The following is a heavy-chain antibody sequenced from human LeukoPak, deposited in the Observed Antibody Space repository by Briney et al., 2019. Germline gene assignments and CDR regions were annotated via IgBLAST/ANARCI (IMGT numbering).Heavy chain of an antibody. J-gene: IGHJ4*02. CDR3: ARFGGYSYYYDSSGYRLGELDY. Sequence: SETLSLTCTVSGGSITSYYWSWIRQPPGEGLEWLGYIYYIGSTNYNPSLKSRVTISVDTPKNQFYLKLSCVTAADTAVYYCARFGGYSYYYDSSGYRLGELDYWGQGTPVTVSS. V-gene: IGHV4-59*01. CDR1: GGSITSYY. D-gene: IGHD3-22*01. CDR2: IYYIGST.